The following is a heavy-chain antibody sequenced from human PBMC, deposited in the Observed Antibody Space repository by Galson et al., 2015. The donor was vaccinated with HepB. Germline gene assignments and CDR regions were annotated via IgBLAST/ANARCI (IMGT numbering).Heavy chain of an antibody. CDR1: SGLPFDDYT. V-gene: IGHV3-43*01. J-gene: IGHJ4*02. Sequence: SLRLSCAASSGLPFDDYTMHWVRQRPGTGLEWVSLISYDGTSASYIAPVEGRFTISRDNGKDSLYLQMNSLTSDDTAVYYCAKVGGYYAFEFWGQGILVTVSS. D-gene: IGHD1-26*01. CDR2: ISYDGTSA. CDR3: AKVGGYYAFEF.